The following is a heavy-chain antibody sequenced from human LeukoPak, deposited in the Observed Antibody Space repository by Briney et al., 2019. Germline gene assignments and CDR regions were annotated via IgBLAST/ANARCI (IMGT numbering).Heavy chain of an antibody. CDR1: GFTFSSYS. V-gene: IGHV3-48*04. CDR2: ISSSCSTI. D-gene: IGHD2-2*01. CDR3: ARVPYCSSTSCYFYYYYYMDV. Sequence: TGGSLRLSCAASGFTFSSYSMNWVRQAPGKGLEWVSYISSSCSTIHYADSVKGRFTISRDNAKNSLYLQMNSLRAEDTAVYYCARVPYCSSTSCYFYYYYYMDVWGKGTTVTVSS. J-gene: IGHJ6*03.